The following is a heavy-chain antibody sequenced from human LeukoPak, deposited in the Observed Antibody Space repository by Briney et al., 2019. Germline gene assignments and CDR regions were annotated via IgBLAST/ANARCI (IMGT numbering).Heavy chain of an antibody. D-gene: IGHD2-2*02. J-gene: IGHJ6*02. V-gene: IGHV3-9*01. CDR1: GFTFDDYA. CDR3: AKDMSFSVVVPAAINYGMDV. CDR2: ISWNSGSI. Sequence: GRSLRLSCAASGFTFDDYAMHWVRQAPGKGLEWVSGISWNSGSIGYADSVKGRFTISRDNAKNSLYLQMNSLRAEDTALYYCAKDMSFSVVVPAAINYGMDVWGQGTTVTVSS.